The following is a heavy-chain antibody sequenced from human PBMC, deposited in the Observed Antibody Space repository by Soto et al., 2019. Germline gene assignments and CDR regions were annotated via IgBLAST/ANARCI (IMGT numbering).Heavy chain of an antibody. J-gene: IGHJ6*02. CDR1: GGTFSSYA. Sequence: QVQLVQSGAEVKKPGSSVKVSCKASGGTFSSYAISWVRQAPGQGLEWMGGIIPIFGTANYAQKFQGRVTIRAGESTSTAYMELSSLRSEDTAVYYCARGGVTMVRGVTHYYYGMDVWGQGTTVTVSS. CDR2: IIPIFGTA. V-gene: IGHV1-69*01. CDR3: ARGGVTMVRGVTHYYYGMDV. D-gene: IGHD3-10*01.